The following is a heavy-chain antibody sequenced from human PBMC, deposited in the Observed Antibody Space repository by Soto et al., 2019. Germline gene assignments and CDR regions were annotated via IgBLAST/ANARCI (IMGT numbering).Heavy chain of an antibody. Sequence: PSQTLSLTCAISGDSVSSNSATWDWLRQYPSRGLEWLGRTYYRSKWYNDYAVSVKSRITIKPDTSNNQLSLQLNSVTPDDTAVYYCATLIGNSSLGYWGQGTLVTVS. CDR2: TYYRSKWYN. CDR3: ATLIGNSSLGY. D-gene: IGHD6-6*01. J-gene: IGHJ4*02. V-gene: IGHV6-1*01. CDR1: GDSVSSNSAT.